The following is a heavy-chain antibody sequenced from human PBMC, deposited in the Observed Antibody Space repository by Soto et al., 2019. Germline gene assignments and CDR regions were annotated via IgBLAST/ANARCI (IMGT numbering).Heavy chain of an antibody. D-gene: IGHD2-2*01. J-gene: IGHJ6*02. Sequence: GGSLRLSCAASGFTFSSYWMSWVRQAPGKGLEWVANIKQDGSEKYYVDSVKGRFTISRDNAKNSLYLQMNSLRAEDTAVYYCARDNIVVGGCYYYYYGMDVWGQGTTVTVSS. V-gene: IGHV3-7*03. CDR2: IKQDGSEK. CDR1: GFTFSSYW. CDR3: ARDNIVVGGCYYYYYGMDV.